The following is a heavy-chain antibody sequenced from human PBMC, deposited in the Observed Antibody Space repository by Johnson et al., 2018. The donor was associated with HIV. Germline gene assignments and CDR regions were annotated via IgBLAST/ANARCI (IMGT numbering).Heavy chain of an antibody. CDR1: GFSFSDYY. CDR3: AKDLGNWDSPRSAFDM. D-gene: IGHD1/OR15-1a*01. J-gene: IGHJ3*02. CDR2: ISSSGSTI. V-gene: IGHV3-11*04. Sequence: QMQLVESGGGLVKPGGSLRLSCAASGFSFSDYYMTWIRQAPGKGLEFVSYISSSGSTIYYADSVKGRFTISRDNAKNSLYLQLNSLRAEDTAVYYCAKDLGNWDSPRSAFDMWGQGTMVTVSS.